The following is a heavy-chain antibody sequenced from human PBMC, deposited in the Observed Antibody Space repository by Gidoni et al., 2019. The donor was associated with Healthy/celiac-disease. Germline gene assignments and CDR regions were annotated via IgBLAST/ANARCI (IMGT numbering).Heavy chain of an antibody. CDR1: GYSFTSYW. V-gene: IGHV5-51*03. J-gene: IGHJ5*02. CDR2: ISPGDSDT. D-gene: IGHD2-15*01. CDR3: ARPRGYCSGGSCPNWFDP. Sequence: EVQLVQSGAEVKKPGESLKISCKGSGYSFTSYWIGWVRQMPGKGLEWMGIISPGDSDTRYSPSFQGQVTISADKSISTAYLQWSSLKASDTAMYYCARPRGYCSGGSCPNWFDPWGQGTLVTVSS.